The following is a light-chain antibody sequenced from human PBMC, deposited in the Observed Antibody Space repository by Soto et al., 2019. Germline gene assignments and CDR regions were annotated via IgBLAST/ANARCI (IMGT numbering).Light chain of an antibody. J-gene: IGKJ1*01. CDR2: GAS. CDR1: QSVSSD. Sequence: EIVMTQSPATLSVSPGERATLSCRASQSVSSDLAWYQQKPGQAPRLLIYGASTRATGIPARFSGSGSGTEFTLTISSLQSEDFAVYYCHQYYRTPRTFXQGTKVDIK. CDR3: HQYYRTPRT. V-gene: IGKV3-15*01.